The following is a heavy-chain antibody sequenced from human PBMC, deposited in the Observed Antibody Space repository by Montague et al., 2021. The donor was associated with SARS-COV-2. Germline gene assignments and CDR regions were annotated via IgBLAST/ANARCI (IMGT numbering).Heavy chain of an antibody. J-gene: IGHJ4*02. CDR1: GGSISSSSYY. D-gene: IGHD3-16*02. Sequence: SETLSLTCTVSGGSISSSSYYWGWIRQPPGKGLEWIGSLYYSGSTYSNPSLKSPVTISVDTSQNHVSLKLSSVTAAATAVYYCARIRIGVWGSYRYFDYWGQGTLVTVSS. CDR3: ARIRIGVWGSYRYFDY. V-gene: IGHV4-39*02. CDR2: LYYSGST.